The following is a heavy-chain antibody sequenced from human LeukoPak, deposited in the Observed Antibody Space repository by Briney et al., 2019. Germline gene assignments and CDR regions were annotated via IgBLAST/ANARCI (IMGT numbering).Heavy chain of an antibody. J-gene: IGHJ3*01. Sequence: ASVKVSCKASGYNFKSYDINWVRQAAGQGLEWMGWMNPHGDYTGYSQKFQDRVTMTSDSSTTTAFMELSSLTSEDTALYYCARGLRDGLTGNDVLDVWGLVTMVIVTS. CDR2: MNPHGDYT. CDR3: ARGLRDGLTGNDVLDV. V-gene: IGHV1-8*01. CDR1: GYNFKSYD. D-gene: IGHD3-9*01.